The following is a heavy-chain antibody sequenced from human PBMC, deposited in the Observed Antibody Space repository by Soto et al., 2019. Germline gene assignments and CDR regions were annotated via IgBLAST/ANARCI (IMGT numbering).Heavy chain of an antibody. V-gene: IGHV3-53*01. D-gene: IGHD3-22*01. J-gene: IGHJ4*02. CDR2: LYPDGRA. Sequence: SGGSLRLSCAASGFTVSSNYLTWVRQAPGKGLNWVSVLYPDGRAYYADSVKGRFTISTDNSKNSVYLQMNTLRAEDTAVYYCARGLGREYRDNRGYFYLDYWGQGALVTVSS. CDR1: GFTVSSNY. CDR3: ARGLGREYRDNRGYFYLDY.